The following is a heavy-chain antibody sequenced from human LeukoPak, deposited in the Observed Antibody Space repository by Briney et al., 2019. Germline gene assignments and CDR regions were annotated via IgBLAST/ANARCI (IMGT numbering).Heavy chain of an antibody. V-gene: IGHV1-8*03. CDR3: ARGNYYGSGSRSHYYMDV. D-gene: IGHD3-10*01. J-gene: IGHJ6*03. CDR1: GYTFTSYG. CDR2: MNPNSGNT. Sequence: ASVKVSCKASGYTFTSYGINWVRQATGQGLEWMGWMNPNSGNTGYAQKFQGRVTITRNTSISTAYMELSSLRSEDTAVYYCARGNYYGSGSRSHYYMDVWGKGTTVTVSS.